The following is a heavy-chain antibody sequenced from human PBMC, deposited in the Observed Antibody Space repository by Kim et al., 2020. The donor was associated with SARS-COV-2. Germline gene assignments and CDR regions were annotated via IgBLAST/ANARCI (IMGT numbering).Heavy chain of an antibody. CDR1: GGSICSYY. Sequence: SETLSLTCTVSGGSICSYYWSWIRQPPGKGLEWIGYIYYSGSTNYNPSLKSRVTISVDTSKNQFSLKLSSVTAADTAVYYCARHFRHTYYYGSGSYYEVVDYYYGMDVWGQGTTVTVSS. J-gene: IGHJ6*02. D-gene: IGHD3-10*01. CDR2: IYYSGST. CDR3: ARHFRHTYYYGSGSYYEVVDYYYGMDV. V-gene: IGHV4-59*08.